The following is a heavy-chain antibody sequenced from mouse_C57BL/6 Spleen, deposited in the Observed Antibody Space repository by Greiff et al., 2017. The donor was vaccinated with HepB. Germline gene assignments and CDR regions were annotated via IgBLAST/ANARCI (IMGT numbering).Heavy chain of an antibody. D-gene: IGHD1-1*01. V-gene: IGHV14-3*01. J-gene: IGHJ2*01. CDR1: GFNIKNPY. CDR3: ARNYGSSLFDY. Sequence: EVQLQQSVAELVRPGASVKLSCTASGFNIKNPYMHWVKQRPEQGLEWIGRIDPANGNTKYAPKFQGKATITADTSSNTAYLQLSSLTSEDTAIYYCARNYGSSLFDYWGQGTTLTVSS. CDR2: IDPANGNT.